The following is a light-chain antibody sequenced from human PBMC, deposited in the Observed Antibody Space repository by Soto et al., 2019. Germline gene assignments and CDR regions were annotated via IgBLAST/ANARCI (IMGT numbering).Light chain of an antibody. CDR1: QSVSSS. CDR3: QQRSNWRDT. J-gene: IGKJ2*01. Sequence: EIVLTQSPATLSLSPGERATLSCRASQSVSSSLGCNKQKPGQAPRLLIYDASKRASGIPARFSGSGSGTDFTLTISSLEPEDFAVYYCQQRSNWRDTFGQGTKLEIK. V-gene: IGKV3-11*01. CDR2: DAS.